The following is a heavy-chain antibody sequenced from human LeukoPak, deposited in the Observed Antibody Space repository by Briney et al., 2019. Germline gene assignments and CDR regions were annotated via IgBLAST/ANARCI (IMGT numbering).Heavy chain of an antibody. V-gene: IGHV3-53*01. CDR3: ARGVDHDYSDYYLDY. CDR2: IYNSVRT. CDR1: GFTFSSFE. D-gene: IGHD4-11*01. Sequence: PGGSLRLSCALSGFTFSSFEMSCVRQAPGNGLGCVSIIYNSVRTSHANSVKARFTISRDNSKNTLYLQMNSLRAEDAAVYYCARGVDHDYSDYYLDYWGQGTLVTVSS. J-gene: IGHJ4*02.